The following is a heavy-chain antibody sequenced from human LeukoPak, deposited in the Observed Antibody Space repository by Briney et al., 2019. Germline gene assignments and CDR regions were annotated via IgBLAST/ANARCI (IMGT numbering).Heavy chain of an antibody. V-gene: IGHV4-34*01. D-gene: IGHD3-22*01. Sequence: SETLSLTCAVYGGSFSGYYWSWIRQPPGKGLEWSGEINHSGSTNYNPSLKSRVTISVDTSKNQFSLKLSSVTAADTAVYYCARGRGIVLVILRSYYFDYWGQGTLVTVSS. CDR3: ARGRGIVLVILRSYYFDY. CDR1: GGSFSGYY. J-gene: IGHJ4*02. CDR2: INHSGST.